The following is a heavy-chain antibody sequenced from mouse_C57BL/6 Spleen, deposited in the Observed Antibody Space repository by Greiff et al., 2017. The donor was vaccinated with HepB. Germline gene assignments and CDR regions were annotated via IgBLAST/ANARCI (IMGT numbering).Heavy chain of an antibody. CDR1: GYAFSSYW. V-gene: IGHV1-80*01. CDR2: IYPGDGDT. CDR3: ARDTGYYAMDY. J-gene: IGHJ4*01. D-gene: IGHD4-1*01. Sequence: VQLQQSGAELVKPGASVKISCKASGYAFSSYWMNWVKQRPGKGLEWIGQIYPGDGDTNYNGKFKGKATLTADKSSSTAYMQLSSLTSDDSAVYFWARDTGYYAMDYWGQGTSVTVSS.